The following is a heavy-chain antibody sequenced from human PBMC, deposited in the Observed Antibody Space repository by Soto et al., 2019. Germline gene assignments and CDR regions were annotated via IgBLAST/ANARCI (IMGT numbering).Heavy chain of an antibody. V-gene: IGHV3-23*01. CDR1: GFTFSSYA. CDR2: ISGSGGST. Sequence: GGSLRLSCAASGFTFSSYAMSWVRQAPGKGLEWVSAISGSGGSTYYADSVKGRFTISRDNSKNTLYLQMNSLRAEDTAVYYCATSSTYYDSSSDYYYYGMDVWGQGTTVTVSS. J-gene: IGHJ6*02. D-gene: IGHD3-22*01. CDR3: ATSSTYYDSSSDYYYYGMDV.